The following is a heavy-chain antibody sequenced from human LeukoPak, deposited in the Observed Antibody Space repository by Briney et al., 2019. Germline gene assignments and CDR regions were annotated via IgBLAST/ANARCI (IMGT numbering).Heavy chain of an antibody. J-gene: IGHJ4*02. CDR1: GYTFTNYE. Sequence: ASVKVSCKASGYTFTNYEINWVRQGTGQGLEWLGWMNPSSGNTGYAQKFQGRVTMTRDTSISTAYMELSSLRSEDTAVYYCARGGLLWFGEAGGFDYWGQGTLVTVSS. CDR3: ARGGLLWFGEAGGFDY. CDR2: MNPSSGNT. D-gene: IGHD3-10*01. V-gene: IGHV1-8*01.